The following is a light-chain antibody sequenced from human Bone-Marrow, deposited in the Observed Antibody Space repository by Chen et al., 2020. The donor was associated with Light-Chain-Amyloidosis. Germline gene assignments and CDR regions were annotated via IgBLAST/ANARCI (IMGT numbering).Light chain of an antibody. CDR1: SPNIGSNY. Sequence: QSVLSQPPSVSGTPGHRVTISCSGSSPNIGSNYVYWYQQLPGTAPKLLIYRNNQRRSGVPDRFSGSKPGSSATLAIGRLRSKDEADYYCAAWDDSLNVVFGGGTKLTVL. V-gene: IGLV1-47*01. J-gene: IGLJ2*01. CDR2: RNN. CDR3: AAWDDSLNVV.